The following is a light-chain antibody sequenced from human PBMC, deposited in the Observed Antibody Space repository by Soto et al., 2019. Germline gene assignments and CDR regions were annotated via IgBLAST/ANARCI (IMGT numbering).Light chain of an antibody. V-gene: IGLV2-11*01. Sequence: QSALTQPRSVSGSPGQSVTISCTGTSSDVGGYNYVSWYQQHPGKAPKLMIYDVSKRPSGVPDRFSGSKSGNTASLTISGLQAEDEADYYCCSDAGSSLYVFGTGTKLTVL. CDR3: CSDAGSSLYV. J-gene: IGLJ1*01. CDR2: DVS. CDR1: SSDVGGYNY.